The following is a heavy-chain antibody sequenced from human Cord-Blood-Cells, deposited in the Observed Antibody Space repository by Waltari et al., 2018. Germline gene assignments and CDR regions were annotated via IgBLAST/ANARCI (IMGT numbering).Heavy chain of an antibody. CDR1: GFTFSNAW. D-gene: IGHD7-27*01. CDR3: TTRDHSTPNWGFDY. CDR2: IKSKTDGGTT. J-gene: IGHJ4*02. Sequence: AASGFTFSNAWMSWVRQAPGKGLEWVGRIKSKTDGGTTDYAAPVKGRFTISRDDSKNTLYLQMNSLKTEDTAVYYCTTRDHSTPNWGFDYWGQGTLVTVSS. V-gene: IGHV3-15*01.